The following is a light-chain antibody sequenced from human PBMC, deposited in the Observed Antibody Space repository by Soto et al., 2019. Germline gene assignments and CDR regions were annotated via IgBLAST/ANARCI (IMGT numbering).Light chain of an antibody. CDR2: TAS. Sequence: EIQMTQSPSSLFASVGDRITISCRAGQNIGTYLNWYQQKPGEAPKLLIYTASSLESGVTSRFSGSGSGADFTLTISSLQPEDFATYYCQQGYTTPTFGGGTKVGIK. CDR3: QQGYTTPT. CDR1: QNIGTY. J-gene: IGKJ4*01. V-gene: IGKV1-39*01.